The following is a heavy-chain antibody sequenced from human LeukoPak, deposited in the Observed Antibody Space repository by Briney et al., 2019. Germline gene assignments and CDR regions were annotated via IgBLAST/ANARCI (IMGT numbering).Heavy chain of an antibody. CDR2: IYYSGST. V-gene: IGHV4-59*08. D-gene: IGHD3-9*01. CDR1: GGSVSSYY. CDR3: ARARIFAGGLNWFDP. J-gene: IGHJ5*02. Sequence: SETLSLTRTVSGGSVSSYYWTWIRQPPGKGLEWIGYIYYSGSTYYNPSLKSRVTISVDTSKNQFSLKLSSVTAADTAVYYCARARIFAGGLNWFDPWGQGTLVTVSS.